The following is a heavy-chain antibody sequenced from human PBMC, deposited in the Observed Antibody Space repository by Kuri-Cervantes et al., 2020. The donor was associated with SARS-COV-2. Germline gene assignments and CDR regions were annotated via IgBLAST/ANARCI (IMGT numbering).Heavy chain of an antibody. Sequence: LSLTCAASGFTVSSNYMSWVRQAPGKGLEWVSIIYGGGSTYYADSVKGRFTISRDNSKNTLYLQTNSLRAEDTAVYYCARGYEARYSSSWYLDYWGQGTLVTVSS. CDR1: GFTVSSNY. V-gene: IGHV3-53*01. CDR3: ARGYEARYSSSWYLDY. CDR2: IYGGGST. J-gene: IGHJ4*02. D-gene: IGHD6-13*01.